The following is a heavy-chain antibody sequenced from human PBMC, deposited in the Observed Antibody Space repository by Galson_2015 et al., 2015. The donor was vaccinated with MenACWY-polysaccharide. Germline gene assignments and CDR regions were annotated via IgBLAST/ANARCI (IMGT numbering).Heavy chain of an antibody. J-gene: IGHJ3*01. CDR1: GFKFITYA. CDR2: IDRDGANT. V-gene: IGHV3-23*01. CDR3: AKGRDALDA. Sequence: SLRLSCAASGFKFITYAMTWVRQAPGKGPEWVSDIDRDGANTNYADSVRGRFTVSRDNSQNILYLQMNSLRGEGTAVYYCAKGRDALDAWGQGTMVIVSS.